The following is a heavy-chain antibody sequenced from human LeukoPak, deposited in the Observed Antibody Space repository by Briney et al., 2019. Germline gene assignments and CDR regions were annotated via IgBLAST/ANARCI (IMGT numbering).Heavy chain of an antibody. V-gene: IGHV4-34*01. CDR3: ASHSSSSSGFDY. Sequence: SETLSLTCAVYGGSFSGYYWSWIRQPPGKGLEWIGEINHSGSTNYNPSLKSRVTIAVDTSKNQFSLKLSSVTAADTAVYYCASHSSSSSGFDYWGQGTLVTVSS. D-gene: IGHD6-6*01. J-gene: IGHJ4*02. CDR1: GGSFSGYY. CDR2: INHSGST.